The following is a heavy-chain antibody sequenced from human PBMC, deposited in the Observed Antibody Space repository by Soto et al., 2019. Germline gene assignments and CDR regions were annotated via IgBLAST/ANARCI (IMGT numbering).Heavy chain of an antibody. CDR2: ITATGDPT. J-gene: IGHJ5*02. Sequence: EVQLLESGGGLIQPGGSLRFSWEASGFTFRNNAMGWFGRAPGRGWEGDSGITATGDPTYYADSVKGRFTISRDNAQDTLYLEMNSLRAEDTALYYCAKDPLFYSSSWYPNWFGPWGQGTLVTVSS. CDR1: GFTFRNNA. V-gene: IGHV3-23*01. D-gene: IGHD6-13*01. CDR3: AKDPLFYSSSWYPNWFGP.